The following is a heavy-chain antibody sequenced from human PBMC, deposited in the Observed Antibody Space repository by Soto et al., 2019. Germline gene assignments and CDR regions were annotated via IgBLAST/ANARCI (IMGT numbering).Heavy chain of an antibody. D-gene: IGHD2-21*01. Sequence: EVQVVESGGGLVQPGGSLRLSCAASGFTFGINWMTWVRQVPGKGLEWVANINQDGSDKYYVDSVKGRFIISRDNAKDSSYLQMNSLRVEDTAVYYCATSMRHTLDPWGQGTLVTVS. CDR2: INQDGSDK. CDR3: ATSMRHTLDP. J-gene: IGHJ5*02. V-gene: IGHV3-7*01. CDR1: GFTFGINW.